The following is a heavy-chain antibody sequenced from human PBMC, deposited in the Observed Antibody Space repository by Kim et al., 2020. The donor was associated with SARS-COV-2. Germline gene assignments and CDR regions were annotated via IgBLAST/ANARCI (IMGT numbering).Heavy chain of an antibody. J-gene: IGHJ4*01. V-gene: IGHV4-34*01. Sequence: SETLSLTCAVYGGSFSGYYWSWIRQPPGKGLEWIGEINHSGSTNYNPSLKSRITISVDTSKNQFSLKLSSVTAADTAVYYCAIRGGERITMVRGALFDY. CDR1: GGSFSGYY. D-gene: IGHD3-10*01. CDR2: INHSGST. CDR3: AIRGGERITMVRGALFDY.